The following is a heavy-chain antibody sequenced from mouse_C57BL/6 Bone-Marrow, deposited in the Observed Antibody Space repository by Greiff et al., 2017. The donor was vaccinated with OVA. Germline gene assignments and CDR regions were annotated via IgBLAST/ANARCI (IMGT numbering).Heavy chain of an antibody. CDR3: ARPNVDY. Sequence: EVKLEESGGGLVQPGESLKLSCESNEYEFTSHDMSWVRQTPEQRLELVAAINSDGGSTYYPDTMERRFIISRDKTKKTLYLQMSSLRAEDTALYYCARPNVDYWGQGTTLTVSS. CDR2: INSDGGST. CDR1: EYEFTSHD. V-gene: IGHV5-2*03. J-gene: IGHJ2*01.